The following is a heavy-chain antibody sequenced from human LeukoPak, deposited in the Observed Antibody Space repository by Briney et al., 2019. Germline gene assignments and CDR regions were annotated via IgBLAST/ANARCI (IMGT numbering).Heavy chain of an antibody. Sequence: SVKVSCKASGGTFSSYAISWVRQAPGQGLEWMGGIIPIFGTANYAQKFQGRVTITADESTSTAYMELSSLRSEDTAVYYCARALPGYGTSYLFYYYGMDVWGQGTTVTVSS. CDR2: IIPIFGTA. J-gene: IGHJ6*02. V-gene: IGHV1-69*13. D-gene: IGHD2-15*01. CDR1: GGTFSSYA. CDR3: ARALPGYGTSYLFYYYGMDV.